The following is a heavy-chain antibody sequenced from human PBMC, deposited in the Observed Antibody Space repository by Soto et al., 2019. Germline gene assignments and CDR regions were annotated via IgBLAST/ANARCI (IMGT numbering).Heavy chain of an antibody. J-gene: IGHJ4*02. CDR2: ISSSSSYI. Sequence: GGSLRLSCAASGFTFSSYSMNWVRQAPGKGLEWVSSISSSSSYIYYADSVKGRFTISKDNAKNSLYLQMDSLRAEDTAVYYCARGGGSSYFDYWGQGTLVTVSS. V-gene: IGHV3-21*01. CDR1: GFTFSSYS. D-gene: IGHD6-6*01. CDR3: ARGGGSSYFDY.